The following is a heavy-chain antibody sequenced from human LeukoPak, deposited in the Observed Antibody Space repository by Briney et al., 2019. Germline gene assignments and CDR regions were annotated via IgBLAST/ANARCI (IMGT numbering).Heavy chain of an antibody. CDR1: GGSISSYY. V-gene: IGHV4-4*07. J-gene: IGHJ4*02. CDR3: ARNPVAGTNPKFDS. CDR2: IHTSGST. Sequence: PSETLSLTCTVSGGSISSYYWSWIRQPAGKGLEYIGRIHTSGSTNYNPSLKSRVTMSADTSRNQFSLKLTSVTAADTAVYYCARNPVAGTNPKFDSWGQGTLVTVSS. D-gene: IGHD6-19*01.